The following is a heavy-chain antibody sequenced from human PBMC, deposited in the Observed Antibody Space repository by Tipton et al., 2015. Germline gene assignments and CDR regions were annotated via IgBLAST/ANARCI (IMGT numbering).Heavy chain of an antibody. J-gene: IGHJ6*02. D-gene: IGHD6-19*01. CDR2: TYYRSQWFS. CDR1: GDSVSSETSA. CDR3: ARDSLAEFGTWIYYYGLNV. V-gene: IGHV6-1*01. Sequence: GLVKPSQNLSLTCVISGDSVSSETSAWNWIRQSPSRGLEWLGRTYYRSQWFSDYALSVDSRVIIYADTSKNQVSLQLSSVTPEDTAVYYCARDSLAEFGTWIYYYGLNVWGQGTTVTVSS.